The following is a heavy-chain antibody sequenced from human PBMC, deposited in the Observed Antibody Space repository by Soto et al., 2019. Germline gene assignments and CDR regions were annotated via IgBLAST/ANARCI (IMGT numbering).Heavy chain of an antibody. CDR2: ITPFNGNT. CDR1: GNTFTYVY. CDR3: ASGRYDASGYFDY. J-gene: IGHJ4*02. D-gene: IGHD3-22*01. V-gene: IGHV1-45*02. Sequence: SVKVSCKGSGNTFTYVYLHWVRQAPGQALEWMGWITPFNGNTKYAQKFQDRVTLTGDTSLNTAYMELSSLRSDDTAMFYCASGRYDASGYFDYWGQGTLVTVSS.